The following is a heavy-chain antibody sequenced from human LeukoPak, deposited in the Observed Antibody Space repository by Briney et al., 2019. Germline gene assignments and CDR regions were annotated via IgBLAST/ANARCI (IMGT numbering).Heavy chain of an antibody. CDR1: GFGFRSYG. Sequence: GRSLRLSCAASGFGFRSYGMHWVRQAPGKGLEWVAVIWYDGSNKYYADSVKGRFTISRDNSENTLFLQMNSLRAEDTAVYYCTRDISSNYFDYWGQGTLVTVSS. CDR2: IWYDGSNK. V-gene: IGHV3-33*01. D-gene: IGHD6-13*01. CDR3: TRDISSNYFDY. J-gene: IGHJ4*02.